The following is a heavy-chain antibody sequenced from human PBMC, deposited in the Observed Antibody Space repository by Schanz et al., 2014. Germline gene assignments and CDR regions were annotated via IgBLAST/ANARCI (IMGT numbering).Heavy chain of an antibody. CDR1: GFTFSSYG. V-gene: IGHV3-48*04. D-gene: IGHD3-10*01. CDR2: IGNGGVTI. CDR3: ARIGGSVFDY. J-gene: IGHJ4*02. Sequence: EVHLVESGGGLVQPGGSLRLSCAASGFTFSSYGMHWVRQPPGRGLEWVSYIGNGGVTIYYADSVKGRFTISRDNSKNSLYLQMNSLRAEDTAVYYCARIGGSVFDYWAQGTLVTVSS.